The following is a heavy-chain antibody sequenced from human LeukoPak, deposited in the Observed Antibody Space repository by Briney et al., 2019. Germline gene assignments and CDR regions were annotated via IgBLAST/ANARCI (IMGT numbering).Heavy chain of an antibody. CDR1: GFTFSDYF. V-gene: IGHV3-11*06. Sequence: GGSLRLSCAASGFTFSDYFMSWVRQAPEKGLEWVSYIGPSSDNINYADSVKGRFTVSRDNAMNSLYLQMNSLRAEDTAVYYCARVNPTNSGFYTYWGQGTLVTVSS. D-gene: IGHD3-22*01. J-gene: IGHJ1*01. CDR3: ARVNPTNSGFYTY. CDR2: IGPSSDNI.